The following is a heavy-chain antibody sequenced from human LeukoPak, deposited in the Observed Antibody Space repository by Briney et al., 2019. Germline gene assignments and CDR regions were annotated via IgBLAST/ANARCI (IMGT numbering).Heavy chain of an antibody. CDR1: GFTFSSYG. CDR3: XXXPTYXSSWYLVNYYYYYGMDV. J-gene: IGHJ6*02. Sequence: GRSLRLSCAASGFTFSSYGMHWVRQAPGKGLEWVAVIWYDGSNKYYADSVKGRFTISRDNSKNTLYLQMNSLRAEDTAVYYXXXXPTYXSSWYLVNYYYYYGMDVWGQGTTVTVSS. CDR2: IWYDGSNK. D-gene: IGHD6-13*01. V-gene: IGHV3-33*01.